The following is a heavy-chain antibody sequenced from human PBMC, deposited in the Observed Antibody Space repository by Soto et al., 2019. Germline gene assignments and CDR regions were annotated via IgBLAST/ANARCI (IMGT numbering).Heavy chain of an antibody. Sequence: QLQLQESGSGLVKPSQTLSLTCAVSGGSISSGGYSWSWIRQPPGKGLEWIGYIYHSGSTYYNPSLKSRVTISEDRFKNKFSMKLSSVTDSDTAVYYCARVPGPWGQGTLVTVSS. CDR3: ARVPGP. CDR1: GGSISSGGYS. CDR2: IYHSGST. J-gene: IGHJ5*02. V-gene: IGHV4-30-2*01.